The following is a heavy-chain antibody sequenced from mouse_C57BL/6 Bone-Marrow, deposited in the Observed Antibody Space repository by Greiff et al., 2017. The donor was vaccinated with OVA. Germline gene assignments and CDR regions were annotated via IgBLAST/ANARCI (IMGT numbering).Heavy chain of an antibody. V-gene: IGHV1-26*01. CDR2: INPKNGGT. CDR3: ASGAMDY. CDR1: GYTFTDYY. Sequence: EVKLQQSGPELVKPGASVKISCKASGYTFTDYYMNWVKQSHGKSLEWIGDINPKNGGTSYNQKFKGKATLTVDKSSSTADMELRSLTSEDSAVYYCASGAMDYWGQGTSVTVSS. J-gene: IGHJ4*01.